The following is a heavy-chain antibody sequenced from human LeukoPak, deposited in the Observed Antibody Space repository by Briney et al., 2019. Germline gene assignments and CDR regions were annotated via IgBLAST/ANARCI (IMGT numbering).Heavy chain of an antibody. CDR2: ISSSSSTI. V-gene: IGHV3-48*01. J-gene: IGHJ6*02. D-gene: IGHD4-17*01. CDR3: AREYHHGDVQLYGMDV. CDR1: GFTFSSYS. Sequence: GGSLRLSCAASGFTFSSYSMNWVRQAPGKGLEWVSYISSSSSTIYYADSVKGRFTISRDNAKNSLYLQMNSLRAEDTAVYYCAREYHHGDVQLYGMDVWGQGTTVTVSS.